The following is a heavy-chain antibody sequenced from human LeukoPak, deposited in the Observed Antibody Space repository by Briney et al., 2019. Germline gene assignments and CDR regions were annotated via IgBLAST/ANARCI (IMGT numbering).Heavy chain of an antibody. Sequence: KTSETLSLTCTVSGGSISSNYWSWIRQPPGKGLEWIGYIYFSGSTNYNPSLKSRVTISVDTSKNQFSLKLSSVTAADTAVYYCARSQAPGDFDYWGQGTLVTVSS. CDR1: GGSISSNY. CDR2: IYFSGST. CDR3: ARSQAPGDFDY. D-gene: IGHD1-14*01. V-gene: IGHV4-59*01. J-gene: IGHJ4*02.